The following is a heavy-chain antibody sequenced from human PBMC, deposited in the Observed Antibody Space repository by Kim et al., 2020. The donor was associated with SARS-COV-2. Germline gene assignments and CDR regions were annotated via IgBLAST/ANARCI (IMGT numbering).Heavy chain of an antibody. J-gene: IGHJ4*02. CDR3: ARDLRYCSGKNCYGTFDQ. Sequence: GGSLRLSCAASGFTVSTNYMSWVRQAPGKGLEWVSNIYNSGLTYYADSVKGRFTASRDNSNNTLYLQMHSLRAEDTAVYYCARDLRYCSGKNCYGTFDQWGQGTLVTVSS. D-gene: IGHD2-15*01. V-gene: IGHV3-53*01. CDR1: GFTVSTNY. CDR2: IYNSGLT.